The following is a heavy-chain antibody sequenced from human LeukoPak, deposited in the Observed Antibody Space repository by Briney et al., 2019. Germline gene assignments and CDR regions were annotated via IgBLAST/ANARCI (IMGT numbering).Heavy chain of an antibody. J-gene: IGHJ5*02. CDR1: GFRVSDYY. CDR3: ARDRAANQDWVEFDP. Sequence: PGGSLRLSCAVSGFRVSDYYMSWVRQAPGKRLEWVGLIRDSGEAFYADFARGRFAISRGESENTLYLQMNSLRVEDTAVYFCARDRAANQDWVEFDPWGQGTPVIVSS. D-gene: IGHD3/OR15-3a*01. V-gene: IGHV3-66*03. CDR2: IRDSGEA.